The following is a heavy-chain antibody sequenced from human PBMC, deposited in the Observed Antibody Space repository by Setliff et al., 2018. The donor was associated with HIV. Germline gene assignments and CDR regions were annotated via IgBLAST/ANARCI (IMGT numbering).Heavy chain of an antibody. J-gene: IGHJ3*02. CDR3: ARLAGKSILEWLSPDAFDI. CDR1: GYSFTNYW. D-gene: IGHD3-3*01. Sequence: PGESLKISCKGSGYSFTNYWIAWVRQMPGRGLEWMGIIYPGDSDTRYSPSFQGQVTISADKSISTAYLQWSSLKASDTAMYYCARLAGKSILEWLSPDAFDIWGQGTMVTVSS. V-gene: IGHV5-51*01. CDR2: IYPGDSDT.